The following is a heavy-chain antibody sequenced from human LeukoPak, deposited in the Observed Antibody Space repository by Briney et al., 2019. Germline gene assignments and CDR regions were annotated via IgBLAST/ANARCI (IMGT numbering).Heavy chain of an antibody. Sequence: PSETLSLTCTVSGASISGWYWSWIRQPPGKGLEWIGYVYGSGYTNYNPSLKSRVTMSIDTSKNHFSLKLTSVTAADTATYARETSLAGFASGLGFNYWGQGILVTVSS. CDR2: VYGSGYT. CDR1: GASISGWY. D-gene: IGHD6-19*01. CDR3: ETSLAGFASGLGFNY. J-gene: IGHJ4*02. V-gene: IGHV4-59*01.